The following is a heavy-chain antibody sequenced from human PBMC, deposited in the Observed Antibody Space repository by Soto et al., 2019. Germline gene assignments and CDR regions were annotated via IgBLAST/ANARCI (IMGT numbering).Heavy chain of an antibody. CDR2: ITSSGDFT. V-gene: IGHV3-11*05. CDR1: GFTFSDYY. CDR3: VRELGGLDL. D-gene: IGHD1-26*01. Sequence: QVRLVESGGALVKAGGSLRLSCAVSGFTFSDYYMSWIRQAPGKGLEWVSYITSSGDFTNYADSVKGRFTISRDNVKKSLYLQMNSLETEDTAVYYCVRELGGLDLWGQGTLVTVSS. J-gene: IGHJ4*02.